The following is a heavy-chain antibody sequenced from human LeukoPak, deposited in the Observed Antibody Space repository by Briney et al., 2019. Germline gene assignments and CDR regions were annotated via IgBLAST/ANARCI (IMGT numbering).Heavy chain of an antibody. J-gene: IGHJ3*02. CDR1: GFTVSSNY. Sequence: LAGGSLRLSCAASGFTVSSNYMSWVRQAPGKGLEWVSVIYSGGSTYYADSVKGRFTISRDNSKNTLYLQMNSLRAEDTAVYYCARELPRAFDIWGQGTMVTVSS. D-gene: IGHD1-26*01. CDR2: IYSGGST. CDR3: ARELPRAFDI. V-gene: IGHV3-53*01.